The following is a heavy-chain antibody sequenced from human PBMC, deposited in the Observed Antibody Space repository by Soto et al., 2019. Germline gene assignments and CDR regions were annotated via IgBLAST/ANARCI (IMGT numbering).Heavy chain of an antibody. V-gene: IGHV1-2*02. CDR3: ATLYHDVDNPEAFDI. Sequence: GASVKVSCKASGYTFTDYYMHWVRQAPGQGLEWMGWINPDSGGTNYAQKFQGRVTMTRDTSISTGSLQLSRLRSDDTAVYYCATLYHDVDNPEAFDIWGQGTTVTVSS. CDR2: INPDSGGT. J-gene: IGHJ3*02. CDR1: GYTFTDYY. D-gene: IGHD3-10*02.